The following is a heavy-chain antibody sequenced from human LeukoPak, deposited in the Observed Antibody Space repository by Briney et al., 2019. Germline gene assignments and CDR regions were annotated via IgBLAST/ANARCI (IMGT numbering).Heavy chain of an antibody. Sequence: PGGSLRLSCAAPGFTFSNYAFHWVRQAPGKGLEYVSAISVSGGRSYFANSVKGRFTISRDNSRNTVCLQMNSLRAEDTAVYYCARDRYYYYYGMDVWGQGTTVTVSS. V-gene: IGHV3-64*01. J-gene: IGHJ6*02. CDR1: GFTFSNYA. CDR2: ISVSGGRS. CDR3: ARDRYYYYYGMDV.